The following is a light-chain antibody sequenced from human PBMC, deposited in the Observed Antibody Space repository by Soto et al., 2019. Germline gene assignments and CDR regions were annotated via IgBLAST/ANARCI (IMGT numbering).Light chain of an antibody. CDR2: DAS. CDR1: QSVSSY. V-gene: IGKV3-11*01. CDR3: QQRSNWLT. J-gene: IGKJ4*01. Sequence: EIVLTQSPATLSLSPGERATLSCRASQSVSSYLAWYQQKPGQAPRLLIYDASNRATGIPARFSGSGSGTDCTLTISSLEHEDFAVDCCQQRSNWLTFGGGTKVEIK.